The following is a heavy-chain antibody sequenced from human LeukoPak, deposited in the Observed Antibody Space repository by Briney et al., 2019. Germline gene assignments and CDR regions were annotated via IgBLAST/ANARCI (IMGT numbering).Heavy chain of an antibody. CDR3: AKDESGYCSGGSCYTLEY. CDR2: ISYDGSNK. D-gene: IGHD2-15*01. V-gene: IGHV3-30*18. Sequence: GGSLRLSCAASGVTFSSYGMHWVREAPGKGLEWGAVISYDGSNKYYADSVKGGFTISRDNSKNTLYLQMNSLRAEDTAVYYCAKDESGYCSGGSCYTLEYWGQGTLVTVSS. J-gene: IGHJ4*02. CDR1: GVTFSSYG.